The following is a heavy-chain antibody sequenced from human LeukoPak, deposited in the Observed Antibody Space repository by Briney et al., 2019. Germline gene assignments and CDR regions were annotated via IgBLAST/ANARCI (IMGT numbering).Heavy chain of an antibody. Sequence: PSETLSLTCAVYGGSFSGYYWSWIRQPPGKGLEWIGEINHSGSTNYNPSLKSRVTISVDTSKNQFSLKLSSVTAADTAVYYCARHGRGAARPYYFDYWGQGTLVTVSS. CDR1: GGSFSGYY. J-gene: IGHJ4*02. D-gene: IGHD6-6*01. V-gene: IGHV4-34*01. CDR2: INHSGST. CDR3: ARHGRGAARPYYFDY.